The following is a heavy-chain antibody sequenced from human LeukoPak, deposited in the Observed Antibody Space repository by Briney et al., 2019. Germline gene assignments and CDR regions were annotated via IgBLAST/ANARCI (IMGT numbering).Heavy chain of an antibody. CDR1: GYTFTGYY. D-gene: IGHD4-11*01. Sequence: ASVTVSRTASGYTFTGYYMHWVRQAPGQGLEWMGRINPNSGDTNFAQKFQGRVTMTRDTSLSTAYMELSRLRSDDTAVYYCANLMTTVTAGPFDYWGQGTLVTVSS. CDR3: ANLMTTVTAGPFDY. J-gene: IGHJ4*02. CDR2: INPNSGDT. V-gene: IGHV1-2*06.